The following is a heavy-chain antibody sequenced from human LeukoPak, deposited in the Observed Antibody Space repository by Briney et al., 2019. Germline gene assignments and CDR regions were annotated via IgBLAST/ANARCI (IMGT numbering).Heavy chain of an antibody. D-gene: IGHD3-22*01. V-gene: IGHV4-61*01. Sequence: PSETLSLTCAVSGDSVSSSNYYWSWIRQPPGTGLDWIGYIYYGGNTNYNPSLQSRVTISVDTSKSQFSLKLSSVTAADTAVYYCASSLYDSSGYYGYAFDIWGQGTMVTVSS. J-gene: IGHJ3*02. CDR3: ASSLYDSSGYYGYAFDI. CDR1: GDSVSSSNYY. CDR2: IYYGGNT.